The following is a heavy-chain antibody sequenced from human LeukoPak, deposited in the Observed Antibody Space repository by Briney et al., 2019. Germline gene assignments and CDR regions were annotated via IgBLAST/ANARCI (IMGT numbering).Heavy chain of an antibody. CDR1: GGTFSSYA. J-gene: IGHJ5*02. Sequence: ASVKVSCKASGGTFSSYAISWVRQAPGQGLEWMGGIIPIFGTANYAQKFQGRVTITADKSTGTAYMELSSLRSEDTAVYYCARDSRRCSSTSCYWGWFDPWGQGTLVTVSS. CDR2: IIPIFGTA. D-gene: IGHD2-2*01. CDR3: ARDSRRCSSTSCYWGWFDP. V-gene: IGHV1-69*06.